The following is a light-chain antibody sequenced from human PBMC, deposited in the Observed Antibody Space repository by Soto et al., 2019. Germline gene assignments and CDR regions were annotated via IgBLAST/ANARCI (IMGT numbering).Light chain of an antibody. CDR3: QQYCVRPWT. Sequence: DIVMTQSPDPLAVSLGERATINCESSQSVLYSSNNKNCLAWYQQKPGQPPKLLIYWAYIRESGVPDRFSGGGSGTDFTLTISGLQAEDVAVYYCQQYCVRPWTFGQGTKVEIK. CDR2: WAY. J-gene: IGKJ1*01. V-gene: IGKV4-1*01. CDR1: QSVLYSSNNKNC.